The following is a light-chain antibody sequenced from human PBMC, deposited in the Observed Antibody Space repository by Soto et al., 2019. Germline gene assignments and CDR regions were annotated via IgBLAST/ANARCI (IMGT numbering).Light chain of an antibody. CDR3: QQYNNWPYT. CDR2: GAS. CDR1: QSIGGN. J-gene: IGKJ2*01. V-gene: IGKV3-15*01. Sequence: VMTQSPATQSVSPGERASLSCRASQSIGGNLAWYQQKPGQAPRLLIYGASTRATGVPARFSGSGSRTDFTLTISSLQSEDFAIYYCQQYNNWPYTFGQGTKLEI.